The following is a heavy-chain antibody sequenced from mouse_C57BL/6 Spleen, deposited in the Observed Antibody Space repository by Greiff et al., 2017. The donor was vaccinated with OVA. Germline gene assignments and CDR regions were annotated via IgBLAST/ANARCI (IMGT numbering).Heavy chain of an antibody. CDR2: IHPNSGST. V-gene: IGHV1-64*01. D-gene: IGHD2-4*01. Sequence: VQLQQPGAELVKPGASVKLSCKASGYTFTSYWMHWVKQRPGQGLEWIGMIHPNSGSTNYNEKFKSKATLTVDKSSSTAYMQLSSLTSEDSAVYYCARRDYDHYYAMDYWGQGTSVTVSS. CDR3: ARRDYDHYYAMDY. CDR1: GYTFTSYW. J-gene: IGHJ4*01.